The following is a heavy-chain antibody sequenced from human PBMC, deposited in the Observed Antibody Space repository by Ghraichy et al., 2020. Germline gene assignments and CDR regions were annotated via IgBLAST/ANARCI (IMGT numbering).Heavy chain of an antibody. Sequence: GGSLRLSCAASGFTFSSYGMHWVRQAPGKGLEWVAVISYDGSNKYYADSVKGRFTISRDNSKNTLYLQMNSLRAEDTAVYYCAKVHSSGWYYFDYWGQGTLVTVYS. D-gene: IGHD6-19*01. CDR1: GFTFSSYG. J-gene: IGHJ4*02. V-gene: IGHV3-30*18. CDR3: AKVHSSGWYYFDY. CDR2: ISYDGSNK.